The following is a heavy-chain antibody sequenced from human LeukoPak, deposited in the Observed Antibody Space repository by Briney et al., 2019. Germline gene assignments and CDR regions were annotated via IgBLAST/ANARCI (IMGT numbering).Heavy chain of an antibody. V-gene: IGHV1-69*05. CDR2: IIPIFGTA. CDR1: GGTFSSYA. J-gene: IGHJ3*02. D-gene: IGHD2-15*01. CDR3: ARDSYCSGGSCYPDAFDI. Sequence: SVKVSCKASGGTFSSYAISWVRQAPGQGLEWMGGIIPIFGTANYAQKFQGRVTITTDESTSTAYMELSSLRSEDTAVYYCARDSYCSGGSCYPDAFDIWGQGTMVTVSS.